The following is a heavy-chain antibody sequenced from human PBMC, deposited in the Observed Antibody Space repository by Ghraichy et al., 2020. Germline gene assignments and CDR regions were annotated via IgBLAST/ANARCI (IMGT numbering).Heavy chain of an antibody. CDR3: ARRGAVVTFRSQDFMDV. Sequence: GGSLRLSCAASGFTFRNYWMTWVRQPPGKGLEWVAYINHSGWFKYYVDSVKGRFTISRDNGKNSLYLQMNSLRDEDTAVYYCARRGAVVTFRSQDFMDVWGQGTPVTVPS. CDR2: INHSGWFK. V-gene: IGHV3-7*01. J-gene: IGHJ6*02. CDR1: GFTFRNYW. D-gene: IGHD2-21*02.